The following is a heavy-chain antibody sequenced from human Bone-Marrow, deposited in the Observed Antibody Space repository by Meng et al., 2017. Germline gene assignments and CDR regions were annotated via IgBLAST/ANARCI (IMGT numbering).Heavy chain of an antibody. CDR2: INDTGSS. V-gene: IGHV4-34*01. CDR1: CGSFSGYY. CDR3: AGGRVGAGTNPQVDY. Sequence: QQWGLALLEASVILSSDCVGYCGSFSGYYWSLSHRPPRKRLAGIGEINDTGSSNYNTSLKSRVTISVDTYKHKFTLKQRSLTAADTAVYYCAGGRVGAGTNPQVDYWGQGTLVTVSS. J-gene: IGHJ4*02. D-gene: IGHD1-26*01.